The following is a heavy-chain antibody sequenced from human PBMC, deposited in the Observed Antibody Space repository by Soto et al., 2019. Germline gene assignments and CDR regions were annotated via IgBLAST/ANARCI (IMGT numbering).Heavy chain of an antibody. CDR3: VKGEYYYDSSGYYPFDY. D-gene: IGHD3-22*01. CDR2: IYHSGST. J-gene: IGHJ4*02. V-gene: IGHV4-30-2*01. Sequence: SETLSLTCAVSGGSISSGGYSWSWIRQPPGKGLEWIGYIYHSGSTNYNPSLKSRVTISVDTSKNQFSLKLSSVTAADTAVYYCVKGEYYYDSSGYYPFDYWGQGTLVTVSS. CDR1: GGSISSGGYS.